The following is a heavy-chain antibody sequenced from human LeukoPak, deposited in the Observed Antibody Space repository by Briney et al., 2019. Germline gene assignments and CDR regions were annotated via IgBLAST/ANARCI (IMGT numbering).Heavy chain of an antibody. CDR2: ISGSGGST. V-gene: IGHV3-23*01. D-gene: IGHD3-16*02. CDR3: AKDIAGDY. CDR1: GFTFSDYF. J-gene: IGHJ4*02. Sequence: GGSLRLSCAASGFTFSDYFMNWIRQAPGKGLEWVSAISGSGGSTYYADSVKGRFTISRDNSKNTLYLQMNSLRAEDTAVYYCAKDIAGDYWGQGTLVTVSS.